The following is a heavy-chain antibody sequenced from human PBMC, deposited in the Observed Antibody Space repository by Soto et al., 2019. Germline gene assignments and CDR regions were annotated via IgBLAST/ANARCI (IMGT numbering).Heavy chain of an antibody. D-gene: IGHD6-13*01. CDR1: GYNFASNH. Sequence: QVQLVQSGAEVKEPGASVKVSCKASGYNFASNHMHWVRQIPGQGLEWMGIIHPTDGSTSYAQRFLGRIPLTRDAPTNTDYMELRGLTSEDTAVYYCVSDRFGSLTFDYCGQGTLLTVSS. V-gene: IGHV1-46*01. CDR2: IHPTDGST. CDR3: VSDRFGSLTFDY. J-gene: IGHJ4*02.